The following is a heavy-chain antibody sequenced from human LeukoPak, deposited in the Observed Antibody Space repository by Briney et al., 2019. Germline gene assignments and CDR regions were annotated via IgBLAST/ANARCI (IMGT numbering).Heavy chain of an antibody. Sequence: GGSLRLSCAASGFTFSSYSMNWVRQAPGKGLEWVSSISSSSSYIYYADSVKGRFTISRDNAKNSLYLQMNSLRAEDTAVYYCARDGGYSYRNWFDPWGQGTLVTVSS. D-gene: IGHD5-18*01. CDR1: GFTFSSYS. V-gene: IGHV3-21*01. CDR3: ARDGGYSYRNWFDP. CDR2: ISSSSSYI. J-gene: IGHJ5*02.